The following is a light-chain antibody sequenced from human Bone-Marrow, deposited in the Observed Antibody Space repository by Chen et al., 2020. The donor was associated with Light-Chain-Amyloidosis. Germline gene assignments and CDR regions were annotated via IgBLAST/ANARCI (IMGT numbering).Light chain of an antibody. Sequence: YELRKPPSVSVSPGQPARITCSGYDLRRKYAYGYQPKPGQAPVLVIHRDTERPSGITERFSGSRAGTTDTLAISGGQGEVQADYHRQSAESSHTYAAKFGRANKLTAL. CDR1: DLRRKY. CDR2: RDT. V-gene: IGLV3-25*03. CDR3: QSAESSHTYAAK. J-gene: IGLJ2*01.